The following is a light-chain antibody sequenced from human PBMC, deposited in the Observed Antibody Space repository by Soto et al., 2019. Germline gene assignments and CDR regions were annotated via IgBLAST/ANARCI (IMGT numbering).Light chain of an antibody. V-gene: IGKV3-15*01. J-gene: IGKJ1*01. CDR1: QSVSSN. Sequence: IALKQSLVTLSVYPGERATISWLASQSVSSNLAWYQQKPGQAPRLLIYGASTRATGIPARFSGSGSGTEFTLTISSLQSEDFAVYYCQQYNNWPTWTFGQGTKVDIK. CDR3: QQYNNWPTWT. CDR2: GAS.